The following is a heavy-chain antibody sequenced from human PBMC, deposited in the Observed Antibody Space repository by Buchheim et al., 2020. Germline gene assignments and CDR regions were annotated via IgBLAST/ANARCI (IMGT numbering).Heavy chain of an antibody. CDR3: AGAGYCSSTSCPDYYYYGMDV. D-gene: IGHD2-2*01. Sequence: QVQLQESGPGLVKPSGTLSLTCAVSGGSISSSNWWSWVRQPPGKGLEWSGEIYHSGSTNYNPSLKSRVTISVDKSKHQFSLKLSSVTAADTAVYYCAGAGYCSSTSCPDYYYYGMDVWGQGTT. V-gene: IGHV4-4*02. CDR1: GGSISSSNW. CDR2: IYHSGST. J-gene: IGHJ6*02.